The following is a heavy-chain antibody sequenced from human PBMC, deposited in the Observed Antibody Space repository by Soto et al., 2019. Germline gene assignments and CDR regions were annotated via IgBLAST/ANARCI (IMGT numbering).Heavy chain of an antibody. CDR2: VSGSGGST. J-gene: IGHJ6*02. D-gene: IGHD2-2*01. CDR1: GFTFTTYA. V-gene: IGHV3-23*01. Sequence: EVRLLESGGGLVQPGGSLRLSCAASGFTFTTYAMNWVRQAPGKGLEWVSTVSGSGGSTYHADSVKGRFTVSRDNSKNTLYLQMNSLRTEDTAVYYCAKQTPNAGSTVWGQGTTVTVSS. CDR3: AKQTPNAGSTV.